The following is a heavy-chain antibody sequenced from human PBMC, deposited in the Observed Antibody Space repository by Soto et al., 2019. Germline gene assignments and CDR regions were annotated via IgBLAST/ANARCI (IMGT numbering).Heavy chain of an antibody. CDR2: FDPEDGET. CDR1: GYTLTELS. Sequence: ASVKVSCKVSGYTLTELSMHWVRQAPGKGLEWMGGFDPEDGETIYAQKFQGRVTMTEDTSTDTAYMELSSLRSEDTAVYYCAMARAVAGYFDYWGQGTLVTVSS. V-gene: IGHV1-24*01. J-gene: IGHJ4*02. CDR3: AMARAVAGYFDY. D-gene: IGHD6-19*01.